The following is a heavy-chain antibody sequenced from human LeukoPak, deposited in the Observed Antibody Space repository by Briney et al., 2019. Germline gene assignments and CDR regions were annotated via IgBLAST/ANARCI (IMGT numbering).Heavy chain of an antibody. CDR2: LNQDGSDK. CDR1: VSTLNTYW. D-gene: IGHD4-23*01. Sequence: PGGSLRLSCAASVSTLNTYWMTWFRQTPGKGLEWVASLNQDGSDKYYVDSVKGRFTISRDNAENSLYLKMNSLRAEDTAVYYCARETRGTVGSYWGRGTLVTVSS. J-gene: IGHJ4*02. V-gene: IGHV3-7*05. CDR3: ARETRGTVGSY.